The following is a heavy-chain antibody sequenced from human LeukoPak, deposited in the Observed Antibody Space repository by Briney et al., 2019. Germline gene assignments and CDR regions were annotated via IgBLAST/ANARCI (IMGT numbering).Heavy chain of an antibody. CDR3: ARDLTVQASGAIVYYCEY. D-gene: IGHD2-2*01. Sequence: GASVKVSCKASGYTFTSYYMHWGRRAPGQGLEWMGWINPNSGDRNYAQKFQGRVTMTRDTSISTAYMELSGLRSDDTAVYYCARDLTVQASGAIVYYCEYWGQKALVTVSS. J-gene: IGHJ4*02. V-gene: IGHV1-2*02. CDR1: GYTFTSYY. CDR2: INPNSGDR.